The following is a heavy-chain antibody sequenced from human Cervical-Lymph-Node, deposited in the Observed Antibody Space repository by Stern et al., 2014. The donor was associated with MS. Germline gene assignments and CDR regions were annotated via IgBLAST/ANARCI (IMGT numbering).Heavy chain of an antibody. CDR2: VSYDGTQR. D-gene: IGHD3-10*01. Sequence: QVQLVESGGGVVQPGRSLSLSCEVSGFTFSTYAMHWVRQAPGKGLEWVSFVSYDGTQRNSTDSVKARFTISRDNSKNTLYLHMNSLRDEDTAVYFCARGGRGVGLEYWGQGALVTVSS. CDR3: ARGGRGVGLEY. CDR1: GFTFSTYA. J-gene: IGHJ4*02. V-gene: IGHV3-30-3*01.